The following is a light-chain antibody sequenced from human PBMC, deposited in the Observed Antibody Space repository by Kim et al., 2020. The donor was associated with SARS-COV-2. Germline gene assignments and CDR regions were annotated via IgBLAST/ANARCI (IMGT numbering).Light chain of an antibody. CDR1: QSVSSY. J-gene: IGKJ5*01. Sequence: EIVLTQSPATLSLSPGERATLSCRASQSVSSYLAWYQQKPGQAPRLLIYDASNRATGIPARFSGSGSGTDFTLTISSLEPEDFAVYYCQQRSNWPQITFGQGTRLAIK. CDR3: QQRSNWPQIT. CDR2: DAS. V-gene: IGKV3-11*01.